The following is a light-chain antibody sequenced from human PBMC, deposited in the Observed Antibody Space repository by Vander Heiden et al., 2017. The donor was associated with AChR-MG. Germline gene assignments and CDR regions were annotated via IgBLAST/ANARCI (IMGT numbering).Light chain of an antibody. CDR2: GAS. V-gene: IGKV3-15*01. J-gene: IGKJ4*01. CDR3: QQYNNWPRLT. Sequence: EIVMTQSPATPSVPPGERATLSCRASQSVSSNLAWYQQKPGQAPRLLIYGASTRATGIPARFSGSGSGTEFTLTISGLQSEDFAVYYCQQYNNWPRLTFGGGTKVEIK. CDR1: QSVSSN.